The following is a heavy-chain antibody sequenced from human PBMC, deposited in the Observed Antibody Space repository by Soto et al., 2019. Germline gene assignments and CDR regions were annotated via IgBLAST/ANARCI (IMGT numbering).Heavy chain of an antibody. V-gene: IGHV4-38-2*01. D-gene: IGHD2-2*01. CDR3: ARAHTPYYCRSMSCSYFDY. CDR1: GYSISSGYY. CDR2: IYHSGST. Sequence: PSETLSLTXAVSGYSISSGYYWGWIRQPPGKGLECIGTIYHSGSTYYNPSLKSRVTISVDTSKNQFSLKLSSVTAADTAVYYCARAHTPYYCRSMSCSYFDYWGQGILVTVSS. J-gene: IGHJ4*02.